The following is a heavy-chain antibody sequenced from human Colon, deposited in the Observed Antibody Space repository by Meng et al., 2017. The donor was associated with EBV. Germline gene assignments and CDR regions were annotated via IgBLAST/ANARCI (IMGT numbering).Heavy chain of an antibody. CDR3: ATTKYDSGSYNWFDP. CDR2: IYYSGNT. CDR1: GGSITNGSYY. J-gene: IGHJ5*02. Sequence: QLQLQESGPGLVKPSETLSLTCTVSGGSITNGSYYWGWIRQPPGKGLEWIGNIYYSGNTYYNPSLKSRVTISVDTSKNQFSLKLSSVTAADTALYYCATTKYDSGSYNWFDPWGQGTLCNVSS. V-gene: IGHV4-39*07. D-gene: IGHD3-10*01.